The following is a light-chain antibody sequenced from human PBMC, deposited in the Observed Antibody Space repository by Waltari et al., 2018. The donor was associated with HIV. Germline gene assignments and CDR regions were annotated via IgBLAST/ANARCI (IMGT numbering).Light chain of an antibody. CDR2: AAS. Sequence: EVVMTQSPATLSVSPGESATLSCRASQAISNNLAWYQKKPGQAPRLLIYAASTRATGIPARFSASGSGTEFTLTISSLQSEDFVIYYCQQYHDLLPGTFGPGTKVEIK. J-gene: IGKJ1*01. CDR1: QAISNN. CDR3: QQYHDLLPGT. V-gene: IGKV3-15*01.